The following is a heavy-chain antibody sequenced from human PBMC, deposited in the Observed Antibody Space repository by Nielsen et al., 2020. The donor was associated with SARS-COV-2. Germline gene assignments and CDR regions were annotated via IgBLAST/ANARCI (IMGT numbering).Heavy chain of an antibody. CDR2: INSDGSST. V-gene: IGHV3-74*01. Sequence: WIRQPPGKGMVWVSHINSDGSSTSYADSVKGRFTISRDNAKNTLYLQMNSLRAEDTAVYYCARGAPYDFWSGTQNYFDYWGQGTLVTVSS. J-gene: IGHJ4*02. CDR3: ARGAPYDFWSGTQNYFDY. D-gene: IGHD3-3*01.